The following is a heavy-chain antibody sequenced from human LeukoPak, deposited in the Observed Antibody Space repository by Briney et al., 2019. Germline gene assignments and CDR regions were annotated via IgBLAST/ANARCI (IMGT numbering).Heavy chain of an antibody. V-gene: IGHV1-69*04. J-gene: IGHJ5*02. Sequence: GASVKVSCKASGYTFTSYDINWVRQATGQGLEWMGRFMPFLGVSTPAQTFQGRVTITADTSTNTAYMELTGLISDDTAVYYCARDWNYCSGGNCGNWFDPRGQGTLVTVSS. CDR2: FMPFLGVS. D-gene: IGHD2-15*01. CDR3: ARDWNYCSGGNCGNWFDP. CDR1: GYTFTSYD.